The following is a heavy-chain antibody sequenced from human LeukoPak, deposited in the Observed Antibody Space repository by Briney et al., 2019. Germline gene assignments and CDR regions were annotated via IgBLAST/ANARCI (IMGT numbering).Heavy chain of an antibody. D-gene: IGHD3-22*01. J-gene: IGHJ3*02. CDR2: IYYTGST. Sequence: PPETLSLTCTVSGGSISSGGYYWSWIRQHPGKGLEWIGYIYYTGSTYYNPSLKSRVTISVDTSKNQFSLKLSSVTAADTAVYYCARGGGHYYDTSGAIRSAFDIWGQGTMVTVSS. CDR3: ARGGGHYYDTSGAIRSAFDI. CDR1: GGSISSGGYY. V-gene: IGHV4-31*03.